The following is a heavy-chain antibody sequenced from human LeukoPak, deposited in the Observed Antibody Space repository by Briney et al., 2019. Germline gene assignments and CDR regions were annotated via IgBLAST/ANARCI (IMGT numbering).Heavy chain of an antibody. D-gene: IGHD6-6*01. V-gene: IGHV1-2*02. CDR1: GYTFTSYA. CDR2: INPNSGGT. J-gene: IGHJ6*03. Sequence: ASVKVSCKASGYTFTSYAMNWVRQAPGQGLEWMGWINPNSGGTNYAQKFQGRVTMTRDTSISTAYMELSRLRSDDTAVYYCARVYSSSWPYYYYYMDVWGKGTTVTVSS. CDR3: ARVYSSSWPYYYYYMDV.